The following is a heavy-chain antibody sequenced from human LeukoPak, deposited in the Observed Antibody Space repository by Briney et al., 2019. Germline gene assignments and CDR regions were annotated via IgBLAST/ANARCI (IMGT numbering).Heavy chain of an antibody. D-gene: IGHD3-3*01. CDR1: GYTFTSYG. J-gene: IGHJ4*02. CDR2: ISAYNGNT. CDR3: ASAFWSGYYLDY. Sequence: ASVKVSCKASGYTFTSYGISWVRQAPGQGLEWMGWISAYNGNTNYAQKLQGRVTMTTDTSTSTAYMELSSLRSEDTAVYYCASAFWSGYYLDYWGQGTLVTVSS. V-gene: IGHV1-18*01.